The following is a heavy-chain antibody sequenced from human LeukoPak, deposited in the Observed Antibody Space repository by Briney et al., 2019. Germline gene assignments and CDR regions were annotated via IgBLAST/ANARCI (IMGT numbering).Heavy chain of an antibody. CDR2: IRSKAYGGTT. CDR1: GFTFGDYA. Sequence: PGRSLRLSCTASGFTFGDYAMSWVRQAPGKGLEWVGFIRSKAYGGTTEYAASVKGRFTISRDGSKSIAYLQMNSLKTEDTAVYYCTRDKEAGSYYFDYWGQGTLVTVSS. D-gene: IGHD3-10*01. V-gene: IGHV3-49*04. CDR3: TRDKEAGSYYFDY. J-gene: IGHJ4*02.